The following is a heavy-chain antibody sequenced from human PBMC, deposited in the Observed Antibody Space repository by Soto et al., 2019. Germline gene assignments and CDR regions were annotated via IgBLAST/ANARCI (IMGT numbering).Heavy chain of an antibody. Sequence: SVKVSCKASGYTFRSYGISWVRRAPGQGLEWMGGIIPIFGTANCAQKLQGRVTITADTSTSTAYMELRSLRSDDTAVYYCARVGDRNYYYYYYYMDVWGKGTTVTVSS. J-gene: IGHJ6*03. V-gene: IGHV1-69*06. CDR1: GYTFRSYG. D-gene: IGHD3-10*01. CDR2: IIPIFGTA. CDR3: ARVGDRNYYYYYYYMDV.